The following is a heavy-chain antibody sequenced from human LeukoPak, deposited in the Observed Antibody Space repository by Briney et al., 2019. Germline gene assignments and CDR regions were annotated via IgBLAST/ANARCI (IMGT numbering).Heavy chain of an antibody. D-gene: IGHD2-15*01. Sequence: ASVKVSCKASGYSFSNYGISWVRQAPRQGLEWMAWITPYNGNTNYAQKLQGRVTMTTDTSTTTAYMELRSLRSDDTAVYYCARSGYCSGGSCSPNGAFDIWGQGTMVTVSS. J-gene: IGHJ3*02. CDR1: GYSFSNYG. V-gene: IGHV1-18*01. CDR2: ITPYNGNT. CDR3: ARSGYCSGGSCSPNGAFDI.